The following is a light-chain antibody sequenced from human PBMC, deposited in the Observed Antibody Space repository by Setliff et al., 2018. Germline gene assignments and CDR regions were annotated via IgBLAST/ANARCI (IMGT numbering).Light chain of an antibody. CDR2: DVD. CDR1: TSDIGLYMY. J-gene: IGLJ1*01. Sequence: QSVLTQPPSASGSPGQSVTITCTGSTSDIGLYMYVSWYQQHPDKAPKLIIFDVDKRPSGVSDRFSGSKSGNTASLTISGPHPDDEADYFCCPYAGNDRHVFGTGTKV. V-gene: IGLV2-8*01. CDR3: CPYAGNDRHV.